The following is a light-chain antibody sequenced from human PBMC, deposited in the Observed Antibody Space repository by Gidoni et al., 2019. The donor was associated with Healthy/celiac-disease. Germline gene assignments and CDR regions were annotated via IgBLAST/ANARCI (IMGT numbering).Light chain of an antibody. Sequence: SSELTQDPAVSVALGRSVRITCQGDSLRSYYASWYQQKPGQAPVPVIYGKNNRPSGIPDRFSGSSSGNTASLTITGAQAEDEADYYCNSRDSSGNHVVFGGGTKLTVL. CDR3: NSRDSSGNHVV. J-gene: IGLJ2*01. V-gene: IGLV3-19*01. CDR2: GKN. CDR1: SLRSYY.